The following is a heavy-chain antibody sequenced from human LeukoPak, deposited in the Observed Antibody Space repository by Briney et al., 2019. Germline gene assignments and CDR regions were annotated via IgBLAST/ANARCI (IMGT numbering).Heavy chain of an antibody. V-gene: IGHV1-18*01. Sequence: SVKVSCKASGYTFTSYGISWLRQPPGQGLDWMGWIRAYNGNTNYAQKLQGRVTMTTDTSTSTAYMELRSLRSDDTAVYYCARDLVVGARHGYWGQGTLVTVSS. CDR1: GYTFTSYG. J-gene: IGHJ4*02. CDR3: ARDLVVGARHGY. CDR2: IRAYNGNT. D-gene: IGHD1-26*01.